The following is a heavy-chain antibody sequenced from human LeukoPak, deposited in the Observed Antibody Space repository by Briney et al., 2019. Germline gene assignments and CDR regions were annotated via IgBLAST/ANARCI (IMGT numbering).Heavy chain of an antibody. D-gene: IGHD6-19*01. CDR1: GFTFSSYG. CDR2: IWYDGSNK. J-gene: IGHJ5*02. V-gene: IGHV3-33*01. CDR3: ARDRKVQWLGMYNWFDP. Sequence: GGSLRLSCAASGFTFSSYGMHWVRQAPGKGLEWVAVIWYDGSNKYYADSVKGRFTISRDNSKNTLYLQMNSLRAEDTAVYYRARDRKVQWLGMYNWFDPWGQGTLVTVSS.